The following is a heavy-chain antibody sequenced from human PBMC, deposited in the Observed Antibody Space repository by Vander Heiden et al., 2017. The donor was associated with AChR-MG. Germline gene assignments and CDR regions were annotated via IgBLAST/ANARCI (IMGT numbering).Heavy chain of an antibody. CDR1: GGSIRNYY. J-gene: IGHJ4*02. V-gene: IGHV4-4*07. CDR2: IYSSGST. D-gene: IGHD6-19*01. CDR3: VRDDGGWLDS. Sequence: QVQLQESGPGLVKPSETPSLTCTVSGGSIRNYYWCWVRQPAGRGLEWVGRIYSSGSTRFNPSLQSRVTMSVDTPKNQFSLKLRSVTAADTAVYFCVRDDGGWLDSWGQGTLVTVSS.